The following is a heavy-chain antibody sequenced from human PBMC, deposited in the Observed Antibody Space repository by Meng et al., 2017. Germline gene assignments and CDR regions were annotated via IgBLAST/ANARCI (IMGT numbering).Heavy chain of an antibody. D-gene: IGHD6-19*01. V-gene: IGHV3-53*02. J-gene: IGHJ4*02. Sequence: VEVGENGGGLIQAGGSLRLSCTASGFSVTTSYMSWVRQAPGKGLEWVSVIYSGGSTYYADSVKGRFSISRDNSKNTLYLQMNSLRAEDTAVYFCARDSSSGWYHNYWGQGTLVTVSS. CDR1: GFSVTTSY. CDR2: IYSGGST. CDR3: ARDSSSGWYHNY.